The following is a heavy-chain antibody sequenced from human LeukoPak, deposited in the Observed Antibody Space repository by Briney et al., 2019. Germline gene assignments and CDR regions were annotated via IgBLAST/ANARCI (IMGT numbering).Heavy chain of an antibody. D-gene: IGHD1-14*01. J-gene: IGHJ6*02. CDR1: GFTFSSYS. CDR2: ISSSSSTI. CDR3: AREPNPAYYYYGMDV. Sequence: GGSLRLSCAASGFTFSSYSMNWVRQAPGKGLEWVSYISSSSSTIYYADSVKGRFTISRDNAKNSLYLQMNSLRAEDTAVYYCAREPNPAYYYYGMDVWGQGTTVTVSS. V-gene: IGHV3-48*01.